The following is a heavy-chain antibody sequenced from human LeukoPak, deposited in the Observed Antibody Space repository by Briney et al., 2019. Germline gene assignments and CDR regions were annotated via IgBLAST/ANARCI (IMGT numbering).Heavy chain of an antibody. Sequence: GASLPLSCAASGFPFSSYAMSWARQAPGKGLEWVSAISGSGGSTYYADSVKGRFTISRDNSKNTLYLQMNSLSAEDTAVYYCAKIRYSSGWFSFDCWGQGTLVTVSS. J-gene: IGHJ4*02. CDR3: AKIRYSSGWFSFDC. V-gene: IGHV3-23*01. CDR2: ISGSGGST. CDR1: GFPFSSYA. D-gene: IGHD6-19*01.